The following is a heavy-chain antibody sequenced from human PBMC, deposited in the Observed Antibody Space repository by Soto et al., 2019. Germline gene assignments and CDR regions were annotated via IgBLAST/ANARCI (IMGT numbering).Heavy chain of an antibody. CDR3: ASEGRLGGTPGFDY. V-gene: IGHV1-69*01. J-gene: IGHJ4*02. Sequence: QVQLVQSGAEVKKPGSSVKVSCKASGGTFSSYAISWVRQAPGQGLAWMGGIIPIFGTANYAQKFQGRVTITADDSTSTAYMERSSLRSEDTAVYYCASEGRLGGTPGFDYWGQGTLVTVSS. CDR2: IIPIFGTA. D-gene: IGHD3-3*01. CDR1: GGTFSSYA.